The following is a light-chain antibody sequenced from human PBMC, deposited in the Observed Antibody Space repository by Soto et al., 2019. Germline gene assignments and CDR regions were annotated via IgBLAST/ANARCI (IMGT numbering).Light chain of an antibody. V-gene: IGLV2-23*02. J-gene: IGLJ2*01. CDR1: NRDVGSYNL. Sequence: GPACGSPWQAIPHPCPRTNRDVGSYNLISWYQQHPGKAPKLMIYEVSKRPSGVSNRFSGSKSGNTASLTISGLQAEDEADYYCCSYAGSGTYVVFGGGTKVTVL. CDR3: CSYAGSGTYVV. CDR2: EVS.